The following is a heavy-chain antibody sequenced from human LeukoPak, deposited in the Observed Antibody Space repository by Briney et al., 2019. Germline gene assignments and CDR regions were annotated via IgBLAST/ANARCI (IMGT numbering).Heavy chain of an antibody. CDR3: AREDIAAALAYRY. D-gene: IGHD6-13*01. CDR1: GFTFSSYW. J-gene: IGHJ4*02. CDR2: INSDGSST. V-gene: IGHV3-74*01. Sequence: PGGSLRLSCAASGFTFSSYWMHWVRQAPGKGLVWVLRINSDGSSTSYADSVKGRFTISRDNAKNTLYLQMNSLRAEDTAVYYCAREDIAAALAYRYWGQGTLVTVSS.